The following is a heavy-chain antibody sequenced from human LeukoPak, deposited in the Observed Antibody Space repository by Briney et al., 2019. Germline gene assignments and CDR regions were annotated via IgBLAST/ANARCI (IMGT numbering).Heavy chain of an antibody. D-gene: IGHD5-24*01. Sequence: GGSLRLSCAASGFTFSSYAMSWVRQAPGKGLEWVSAISGSGGSTYYADSVKGRFTISRDNSKNTLYLQMNSLRAEDAALYYCAKDSSRDGYKDYFDYWGQGTLVTVSS. CDR1: GFTFSSYA. J-gene: IGHJ4*02. V-gene: IGHV3-23*01. CDR3: AKDSSRDGYKDYFDY. CDR2: ISGSGGST.